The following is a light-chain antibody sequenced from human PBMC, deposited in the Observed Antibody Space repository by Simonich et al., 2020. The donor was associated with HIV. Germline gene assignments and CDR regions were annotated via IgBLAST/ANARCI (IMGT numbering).Light chain of an antibody. Sequence: DIVMTQSPDSLAVSLGERATLNCKSSQNGLYSSNTKYYFSWYPQKPGQPPKLLIYWAATRESGVPDRFSGSGSGTDFNLTISSLQAEDVAVYYCQQYYSTPITFGQGTRLEIK. CDR1: QNGLYSSNTKYY. CDR3: QQYYSTPIT. V-gene: IGKV4-1*01. CDR2: WAA. J-gene: IGKJ5*01.